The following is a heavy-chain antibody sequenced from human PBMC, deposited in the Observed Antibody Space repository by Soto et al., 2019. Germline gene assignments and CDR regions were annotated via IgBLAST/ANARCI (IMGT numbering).Heavy chain of an antibody. J-gene: IGHJ3*01. V-gene: IGHV3-23*01. CDR1: GFTFSNYA. CDR2: ISSSGVSP. D-gene: IGHD3-10*02. CDR3: AKARPSGGYYYVEALDV. Sequence: GGSLRLSCAASGFTFSNYAVIWVRQAPGEGLEWVSSISSSGVSPYYTDSVKGRFTISRDNSKNTVYLRMSSLRAEDTAIYYCAKARPSGGYYYVEALDVWGQGTLVTVSS.